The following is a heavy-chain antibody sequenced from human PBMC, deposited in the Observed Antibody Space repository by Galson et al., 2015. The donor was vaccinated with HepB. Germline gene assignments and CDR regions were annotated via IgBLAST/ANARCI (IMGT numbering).Heavy chain of an antibody. Sequence: SLRLSCAASGFTFSTYAMSWVRQAPGKGLEWVSATSGSGDSTYYADSVKGRLTISRDNSENTLYLQMDSLRVEDTAVYYCAKEGPETPYCSSVSCYGNWFDRWGQGTLVTVSS. D-gene: IGHD2-2*01. CDR1: GFTFSTYA. CDR2: TSGSGDST. CDR3: AKEGPETPYCSSVSCYGNWFDR. V-gene: IGHV3-23*01. J-gene: IGHJ5*02.